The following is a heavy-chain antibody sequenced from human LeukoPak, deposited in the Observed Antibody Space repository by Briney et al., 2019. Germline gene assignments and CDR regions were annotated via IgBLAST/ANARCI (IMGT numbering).Heavy chain of an antibody. V-gene: IGHV1-2*02. Sequence: VASVKVSCKASGYTFTGYYMHWVRQAPGQGLEWMGWINPNSGGTNYAQKFQGRVTMTRDTSISTAYMELSSLRSEDTAVYYCARDRAYYYDSSGYYVVLGFAFDIWGQGTMVTVSS. CDR1: GYTFTGYY. CDR3: ARDRAYYYDSSGYYVVLGFAFDI. D-gene: IGHD3-22*01. CDR2: INPNSGGT. J-gene: IGHJ3*02.